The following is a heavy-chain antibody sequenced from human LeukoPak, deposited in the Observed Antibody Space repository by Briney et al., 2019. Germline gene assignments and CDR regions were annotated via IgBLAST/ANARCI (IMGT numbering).Heavy chain of an antibody. CDR1: GGSISSRSYY. V-gene: IGHV4-39*01. D-gene: IGHD3-10*01. CDR3: ARIASYGSGSYYEDY. CDR2: IYYSGAT. Sequence: SETLSLTCTVSGGSISSRSYYWGWIRQHAGKGLEWIWTIYYSGATYYNPSLKSRVTISVDTSNNQFPLKLTSVTAADTAVYYCARIASYGSGSYYEDYWGQGTLVTVSS. J-gene: IGHJ4*02.